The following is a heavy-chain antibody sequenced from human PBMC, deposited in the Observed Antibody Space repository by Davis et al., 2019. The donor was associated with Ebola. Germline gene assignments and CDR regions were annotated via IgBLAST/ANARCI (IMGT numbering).Heavy chain of an antibody. CDR2: ISYDGSNK. D-gene: IGHD3-10*01. V-gene: IGHV3-30-3*01. J-gene: IGHJ4*02. CDR1: GFTFSSYA. Sequence: GESLKISCAASGFTFSSYAMHWVRQAPGKGLEWVAVISYDGSNKYYADSVKGRFTISRDNSKNTLYLQMNSLRAEDTAVYYCATGGLGYYGSGIVTRTGDYWGQGTLVTVSS. CDR3: ATGGLGYYGSGIVTRTGDY.